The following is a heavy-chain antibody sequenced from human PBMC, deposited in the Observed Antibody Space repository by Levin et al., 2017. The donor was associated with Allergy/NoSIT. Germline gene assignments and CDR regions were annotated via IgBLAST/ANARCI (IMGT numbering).Heavy chain of an antibody. CDR3: VKSTMFRGGIFDH. D-gene: IGHD3-10*01. CDR2: IDSNGRSI. J-gene: IGHJ4*02. CDR1: GFSFSSST. Sequence: PGESLKISCSASGFSFSSSTMHWVRQAPGQGLEHVSAIDSNGRSIDYAGSVKGRFTISRDNSKNTLDLQMSSLRTEDTAMYYCVKSTMFRGGIFDHWGQGTVVTVSS. V-gene: IGHV3-64D*06.